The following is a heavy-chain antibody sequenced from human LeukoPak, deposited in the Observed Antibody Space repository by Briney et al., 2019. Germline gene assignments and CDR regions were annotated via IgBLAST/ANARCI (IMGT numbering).Heavy chain of an antibody. Sequence: GRSLRLSCAASGFTFSSYAMHWVRQAPGKGLEWVAVISYDGSNKYYADSVKGRFTISRDNSKNTLYLQMNSLRAEDTAVYYCARPKRWLQLKGAFDIWGQGTMVTVSS. CDR3: ARPKRWLQLKGAFDI. J-gene: IGHJ3*02. D-gene: IGHD5-24*01. V-gene: IGHV3-30-3*01. CDR1: GFTFSSYA. CDR2: ISYDGSNK.